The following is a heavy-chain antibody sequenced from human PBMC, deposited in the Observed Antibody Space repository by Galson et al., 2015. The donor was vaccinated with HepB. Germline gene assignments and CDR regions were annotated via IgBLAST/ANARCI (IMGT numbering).Heavy chain of an antibody. CDR3: ARDRERKWLRSYDAFDI. V-gene: IGHV3-48*01. D-gene: IGHD5-12*01. CDR1: GFTFSSYS. CDR2: ISSSSSTI. Sequence: SLRLSCAASGFTFSSYSMNWVRQAPGKGLEWVSYISSSSSTIYYADSVKGRFTISRDNAKNSLYLQMNSLRAEDTAVYYCARDRERKWLRSYDAFDIWGQGTMVTVSS. J-gene: IGHJ3*02.